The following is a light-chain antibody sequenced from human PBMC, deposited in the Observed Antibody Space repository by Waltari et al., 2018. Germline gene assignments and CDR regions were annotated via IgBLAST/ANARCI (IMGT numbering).Light chain of an antibody. Sequence: QDVQTQPSSLSASPGASASLTCPLRSGVTVISYHLYWYQQKAGSPPQFLFRYKAGSDKQQGSGVPSRFSGSKDASANVGILLISGLRSEDEADYYCMIWHRGVWVSGGGTQLTVL. J-gene: IGLJ3*02. CDR1: SGVTVISYH. V-gene: IGLV5-45*03. CDR2: YKAGSDK. CDR3: MIWHRGVWV.